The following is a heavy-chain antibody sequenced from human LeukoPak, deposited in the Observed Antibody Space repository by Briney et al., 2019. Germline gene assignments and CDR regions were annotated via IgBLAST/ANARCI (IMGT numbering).Heavy chain of an antibody. CDR1: GYTFTGYY. Sequence: GASVKVSCKASGYTFTGYYMHWVRQAPGQGLEWMGWINPNSGGTNYAQKFQGRVTMTRDTSISTAYMELSRLGSDDTAVYYCASSPTPGIAVAGTLMSFDYWGQGTLVTVSS. J-gene: IGHJ4*02. V-gene: IGHV1-2*02. CDR3: ASSPTPGIAVAGTLMSFDY. D-gene: IGHD6-19*01. CDR2: INPNSGGT.